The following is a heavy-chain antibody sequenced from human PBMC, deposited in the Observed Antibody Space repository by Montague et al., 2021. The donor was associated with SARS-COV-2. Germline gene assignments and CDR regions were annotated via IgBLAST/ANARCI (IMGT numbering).Heavy chain of an antibody. V-gene: IGHV4-39*01. CDR2: IYYSGNT. Sequence: SETLSLTCTVSGGSISSSSYYWGWIRQPPGKGLEWIGNIYYSGNTYYNPSLKSRVTISVDTSKNQFSLKLSSVTAADTAVYYCANMVVGRITIFGVVSRGGLDYWGQGTLVTVSS. J-gene: IGHJ4*02. CDR1: GGSISSSSYY. CDR3: ANMVVGRITIFGVVSRGGLDY. D-gene: IGHD3-3*01.